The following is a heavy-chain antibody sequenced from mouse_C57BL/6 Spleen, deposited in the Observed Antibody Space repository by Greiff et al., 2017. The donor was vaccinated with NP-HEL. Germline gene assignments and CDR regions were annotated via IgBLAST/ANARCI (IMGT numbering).Heavy chain of an antibody. CDR2: IDPETGGT. D-gene: IGHD2-4*01. Sequence: QVQLQQSGAELVRPGASVTLSCKASGYTFTDYEMHWVKQTPVHGLEWIGAIDPETGGTAYNQKFKGKAILTADKSSSTAYMELRSLTSEDSAVYYCTRGDYDGNYWGQGTTLTVSS. V-gene: IGHV1-15*01. J-gene: IGHJ2*01. CDR1: GYTFTDYE. CDR3: TRGDYDGNY.